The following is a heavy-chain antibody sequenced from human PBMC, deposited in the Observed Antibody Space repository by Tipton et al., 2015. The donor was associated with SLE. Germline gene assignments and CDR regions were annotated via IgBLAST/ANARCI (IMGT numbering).Heavy chain of an antibody. D-gene: IGHD3-3*01. CDR2: IYYSGST. Sequence: TLSLTCTVSGGSISSYYWSWIRQPPGKGLEWIGYIYYSGSTNYNPSLKSRVTISVDTSKNQFSLNLSSVTAADTAVYYCATRGAFGVVTFFDSWGQGTLVTVSS. CDR3: ATRGAFGVVTFFDS. CDR1: GGSISSYY. J-gene: IGHJ4*02. V-gene: IGHV4-59*08.